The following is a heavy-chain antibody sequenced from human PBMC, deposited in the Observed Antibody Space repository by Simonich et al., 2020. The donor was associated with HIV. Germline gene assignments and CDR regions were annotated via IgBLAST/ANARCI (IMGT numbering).Heavy chain of an antibody. V-gene: IGHV4-34*01. D-gene: IGHD5-18*01. J-gene: IGHJ4*02. CDR1: GGSFSGYY. Sequence: QVQLQQWGAGLLKPSETLSLTCAVYGGSFSGYYWSWIRQPPGKGLEWSGEINHSGSTTSNPSLKSRVTISVDTSKNQFSLKLSSVTAADTAVYYCARHGEYSYGPYFDYWGQGTLVTVSS. CDR2: INHSGST. CDR3: ARHGEYSYGPYFDY.